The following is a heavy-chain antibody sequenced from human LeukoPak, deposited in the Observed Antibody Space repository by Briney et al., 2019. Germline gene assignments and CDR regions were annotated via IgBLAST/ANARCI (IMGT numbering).Heavy chain of an antibody. D-gene: IGHD6-6*01. CDR3: ATIYSSRSSSRY. Sequence: GGSLRLSCAVSGLTFTNAWMTWVRQAPGKGLEWVGRIKSKPDGGTADYAAPVKGRFTISRDDSKNTLYLQIISLKTEDTAVYYCATIYSSRSSSRYWGQGTLVTVSS. V-gene: IGHV3-15*01. J-gene: IGHJ4*02. CDR2: IKSKPDGGTA. CDR1: GLTFTNAW.